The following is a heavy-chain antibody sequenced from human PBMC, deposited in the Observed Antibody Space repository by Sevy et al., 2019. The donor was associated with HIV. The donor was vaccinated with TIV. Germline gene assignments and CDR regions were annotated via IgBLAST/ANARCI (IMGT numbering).Heavy chain of an antibody. D-gene: IGHD3-22*01. CDR2: VYHTGST. J-gene: IGHJ4*02. CDR3: AREPYFFDKVGYYWDY. Sequence: SETLSLTCAVSGVSVSSDTYYWSWIRQPPGKGLEWIGYVYHTGSTNYSPSFKSRVTISVDTSKNQFSLRLFSVAAADTAVYYCAREPYFFDKVGYYWDYWGQGALVTVSS. V-gene: IGHV4-61*01. CDR1: GVSVSSDTYY.